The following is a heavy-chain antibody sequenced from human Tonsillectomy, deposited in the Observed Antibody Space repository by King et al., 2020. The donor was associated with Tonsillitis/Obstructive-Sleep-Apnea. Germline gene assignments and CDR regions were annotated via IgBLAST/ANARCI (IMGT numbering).Heavy chain of an antibody. Sequence: VQLVESGGGVVQPGRSLRLSCAASGFTFSSYAMHWVRQAPGKGLEWVAIISYDGSNKQYADSVKGRFTISRDNFKNTLYLQMNSLRAEDTAVYYCARAARGYNSLGDYYYGMDVWGQGTTVTVSS. CDR2: ISYDGSNK. J-gene: IGHJ6*02. CDR3: ARAARGYNSLGDYYYGMDV. D-gene: IGHD5-18*01. CDR1: GFTFSSYA. V-gene: IGHV3-30*04.